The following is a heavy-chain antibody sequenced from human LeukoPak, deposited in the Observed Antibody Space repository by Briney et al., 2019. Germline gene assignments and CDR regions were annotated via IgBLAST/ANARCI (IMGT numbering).Heavy chain of an antibody. CDR1: SASISSSY. CDR2: FSHSGST. Sequence: PSETLSLTCTVSSASISSSYWTWIRQPPGKGLEWIGHFSHSGSTNYNPSLNSRVTISVDTSKNQFSLNLRSVTAADTAVYYCAEKDRTLWGQGILVTVAS. V-gene: IGHV4-59*01. J-gene: IGHJ4*02. D-gene: IGHD1/OR15-1a*01. CDR3: AEKDRTL.